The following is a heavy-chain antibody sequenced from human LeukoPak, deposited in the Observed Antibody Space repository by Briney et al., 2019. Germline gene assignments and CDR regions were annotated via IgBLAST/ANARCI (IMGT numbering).Heavy chain of an antibody. Sequence: PGGSLRLSCAVSGLTFSSYNMNWVRQAPGKGLEWVSAISGSGGSTYYADSVKGRFTISRDNSKNTLYLQMNSLRAEDTAVYYCAKDIAAADFFDYWGQGTLVTVSS. CDR3: AKDIAAADFFDY. CDR1: GLTFSSYN. D-gene: IGHD6-13*01. CDR2: ISGSGGST. J-gene: IGHJ4*02. V-gene: IGHV3-23*01.